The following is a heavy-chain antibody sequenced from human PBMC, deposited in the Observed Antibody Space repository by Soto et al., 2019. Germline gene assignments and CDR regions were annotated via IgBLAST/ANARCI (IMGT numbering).Heavy chain of an antibody. CDR1: GGSISSGDYY. CDR3: ARPSRAAVLTS. J-gene: IGHJ4*02. D-gene: IGHD2-15*01. Sequence: QVQLQESGPGLVKPSQTLSLTCTVSGGSISSGDYYWSWIRQPPGKGLEWIGYIYYSGSTYYNPSLRGGVTISVAASKNQFSLKLSSVTAADTAVYYCARPSRAAVLTSWGQGTLVTVSS. V-gene: IGHV4-30-4*01. CDR2: IYYSGST.